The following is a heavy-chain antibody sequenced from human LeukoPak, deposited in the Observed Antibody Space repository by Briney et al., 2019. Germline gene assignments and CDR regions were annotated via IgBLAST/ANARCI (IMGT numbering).Heavy chain of an antibody. V-gene: IGHV1-69*08. CDR2: IIPVLRRT. CDR1: GGTSSSYT. Sequence: SVKVSCKASGGTSSSYTIVWVRQAPGQGLELMGRIIPVLRRTHYAQKFQGRVTITADRITSTAYMELSSLRSEDTAVYYCARAGWELRNYYYYMDVWGKGTTVTVSS. CDR3: ARAGWELRNYYYYMDV. D-gene: IGHD1-26*01. J-gene: IGHJ6*03.